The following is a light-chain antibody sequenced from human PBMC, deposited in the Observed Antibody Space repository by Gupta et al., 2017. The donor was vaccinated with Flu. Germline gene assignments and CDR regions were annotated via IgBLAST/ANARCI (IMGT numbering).Light chain of an antibody. CDR3: QQYYGAPYS. Sequence: DILVTQFPDSLAVSLGERATIKCRSSQNLLYNSNNKNYLAWFQQKPGQPPKLLIYWASIRESGVPDRFSGSGPGTDFTLTINSLQAEDVAVYYCQQYYGAPYSFGQGTKLEIK. V-gene: IGKV4-1*01. CDR1: QNLLYNSNNKNY. CDR2: WAS. J-gene: IGKJ2*03.